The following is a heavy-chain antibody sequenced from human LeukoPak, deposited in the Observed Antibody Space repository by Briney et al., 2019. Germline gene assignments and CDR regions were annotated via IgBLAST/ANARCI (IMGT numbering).Heavy chain of an antibody. D-gene: IGHD3-22*01. J-gene: IGHJ4*02. CDR3: ASGYYYRFDY. Sequence: SETLSLTCAVYGGSFSGYYWSWIRQPPGKGLEWIGEINHSGSTNYNPSLKSRVTISVDTSKNQFSLKLSSVTAADTAVYYCASGYYYRFDYWGQGTLVTVSS. CDR2: INHSGST. V-gene: IGHV4-34*01. CDR1: GGSFSGYY.